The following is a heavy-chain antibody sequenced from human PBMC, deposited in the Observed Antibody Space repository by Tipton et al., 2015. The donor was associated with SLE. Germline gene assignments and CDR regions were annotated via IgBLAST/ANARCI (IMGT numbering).Heavy chain of an antibody. CDR1: GFTFSSYA. D-gene: IGHD1-20*01. CDR3: AIDNWKERAIDS. J-gene: IGHJ4*02. V-gene: IGHV3-23*03. CDR2: IYSATSI. Sequence: SLRLSCAASGFTFSSYAMTWVRQAPGKGLEWVSVIYSATSIYYADSVKGRFTISRDISKNTLYLQMNNLRAEDTAIYYCAIDNWKERAIDSWGQGTLVTVSS.